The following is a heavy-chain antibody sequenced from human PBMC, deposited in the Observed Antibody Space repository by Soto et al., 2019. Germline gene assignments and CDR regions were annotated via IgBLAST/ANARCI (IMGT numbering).Heavy chain of an antibody. CDR3: ARTDNLGFYPY. CDR1: GDSISSIYY. Sequence: SDTLSLTCAVSGDSISSIYYWALIRQPPGKILEWIGSIYHSGTTYYNPSLKSRVTISVDTSKNQFSLKLSSVTAADSAVYYCARTDNLGFYPYLGQVALVTVPS. D-gene: IGHD2-15*01. CDR2: IYHSGTT. J-gene: IGHJ4*02. V-gene: IGHV4-38-2*01.